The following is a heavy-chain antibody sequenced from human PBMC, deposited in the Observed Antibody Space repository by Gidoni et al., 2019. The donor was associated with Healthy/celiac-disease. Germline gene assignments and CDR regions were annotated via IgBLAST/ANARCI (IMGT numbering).Heavy chain of an antibody. Sequence: PGKGLEWVAVISYDGSNKYYADSVKGRFTISRDNSKNKLYLQMNSLRAEDTAVYYCARGGRRWLVPFDYWGQGTLVTVSS. J-gene: IGHJ4*02. CDR2: ISYDGSNK. V-gene: IGHV3-30*03. CDR3: ARGGRRWLVPFDY. D-gene: IGHD6-19*01.